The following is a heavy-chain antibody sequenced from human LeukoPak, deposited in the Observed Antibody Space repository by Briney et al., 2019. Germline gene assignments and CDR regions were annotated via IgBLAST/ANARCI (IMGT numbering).Heavy chain of an antibody. V-gene: IGHV3-23*01. CDR3: ARATARGYGYFDY. CDR2: IGAGDART. CDR1: GFTFSSYA. D-gene: IGHD5-12*01. J-gene: IGHJ4*02. Sequence: PGGSLRLSCAASGFTFSSYAMTWVRQAPGMGLTWVSSIGAGDARTFYADSVKGRFTISRDNSKNTLYLQMNSLRAEDTAVYYCARATARGYGYFDYWGQGTLVTVSS.